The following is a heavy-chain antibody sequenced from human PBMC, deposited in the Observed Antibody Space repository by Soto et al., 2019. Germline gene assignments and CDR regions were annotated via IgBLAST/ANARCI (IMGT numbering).Heavy chain of an antibody. CDR3: ARGRTFGWNYVEFWFDP. CDR2: IYHSGST. Sequence: PSETLSLTCAVSGGSISSSNWWSWVRQPPGKGLEWIGEIYHSGSTNYNPSLKSRVTISVDTSKNQFSLKLSSVTAADTAVYYCARGRTFGWNYVEFWFDPWGQGTRVGVSA. V-gene: IGHV4-4*02. D-gene: IGHD1-7*01. CDR1: GGSISSSNW. J-gene: IGHJ5*02.